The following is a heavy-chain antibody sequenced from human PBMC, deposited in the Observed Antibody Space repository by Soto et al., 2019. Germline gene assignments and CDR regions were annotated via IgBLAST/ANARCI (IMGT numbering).Heavy chain of an antibody. CDR3: ARARVYATGPLDF. CDR1: GFTFTSYT. CDR2: ISSSSDYI. D-gene: IGHD6-13*01. Sequence: PGGSLRLSCAASGFTFTSYTMNWVRQAPGKGLEWVSSISSSSDYIYYADSMKGRVTISRDNAKNSLFLDMNSLTGEDTAVYYCARARVYATGPLDFWGRGTLVTVSS. J-gene: IGHJ4*02. V-gene: IGHV3-21*06.